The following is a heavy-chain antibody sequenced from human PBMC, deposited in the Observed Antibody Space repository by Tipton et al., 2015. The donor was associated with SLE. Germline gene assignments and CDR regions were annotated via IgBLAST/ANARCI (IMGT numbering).Heavy chain of an antibody. CDR3: ARDSHYDILTGPFDY. V-gene: IGHV1-69*01. J-gene: IGHJ4*02. D-gene: IGHD3-9*01. CDR1: GGTSNSFA. CDR2: IIPIFGTP. Sequence: QSGAEVKKPGSSVKVSCKTSGGTSNSFAISWVRQAPGQGLEWMGGIIPIFGTPNYAQKFQGRITITADESTSTVYMELSSLRSEDTAMYYCARDSHYDILTGPFDYWGQGSLVTVSS.